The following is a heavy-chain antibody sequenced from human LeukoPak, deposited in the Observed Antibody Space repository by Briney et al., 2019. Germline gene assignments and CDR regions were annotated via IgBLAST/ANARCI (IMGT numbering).Heavy chain of an antibody. V-gene: IGHV4-39*07. Sequence: SETLSLTCTVSGGSISGSTYYWGWIRQPPGKGLEWIGSIYYSGITHYNASLKSRVTISVDTSKNQFSLKLSSVTAAETAVYYCARDGWELGDYWGQGTLVTVSS. CDR3: ARDGWELGDY. CDR2: IYYSGIT. D-gene: IGHD1-26*01. CDR1: GGSISGSTYY. J-gene: IGHJ4*02.